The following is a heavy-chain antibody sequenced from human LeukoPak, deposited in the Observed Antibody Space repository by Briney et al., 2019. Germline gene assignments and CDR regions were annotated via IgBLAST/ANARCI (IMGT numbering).Heavy chain of an antibody. CDR2: ISADNGNT. CDR3: ARDATGHWFDP. J-gene: IGHJ5*02. Sequence: ASVKVSCKASGYTFTSYGMSWVRQAPGQGLEWMGWISADNGNTNYAQELQGRVTMTTDTSTSTAYMELRRLGSDDTAVYYCARDATGHWFDPWGQGTLVTVSS. CDR1: GYTFTSYG. V-gene: IGHV1-18*01.